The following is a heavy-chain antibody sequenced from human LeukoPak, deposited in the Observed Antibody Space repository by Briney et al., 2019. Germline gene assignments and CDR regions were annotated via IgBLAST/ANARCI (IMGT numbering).Heavy chain of an antibody. Sequence: SETLSLTCTVSGGSISSGDYYWSWIRQPLGKGLEWIGYIYYSGSTYYNPSLKSRVTISVDTSKNQFSLKLSSVTAADTAVYYCARDTVTLTRRGAFDIWGQGTMVTVSS. J-gene: IGHJ3*02. V-gene: IGHV4-30-4*01. CDR1: GGSISSGDYY. D-gene: IGHD4-17*01. CDR3: ARDTVTLTRRGAFDI. CDR2: IYYSGST.